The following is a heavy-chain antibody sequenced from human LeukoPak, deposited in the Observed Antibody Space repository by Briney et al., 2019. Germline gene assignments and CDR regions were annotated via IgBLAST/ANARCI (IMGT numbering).Heavy chain of an antibody. CDR2: ISAYNGNT. CDR1: GYTSTSYG. D-gene: IGHD1-26*01. V-gene: IGHV1-18*01. Sequence: ASLKVSCKASGYTSTSYGISWVRHAHGQGIEWMGWISAYNGNTNYAQTPQSRVTMTTDTSTSTAYMELRSLRSDVTAVYYCARDIEGLYGGGGTVVSVSS. J-gene: IGHJ4*02. CDR3: ARDIEGLY.